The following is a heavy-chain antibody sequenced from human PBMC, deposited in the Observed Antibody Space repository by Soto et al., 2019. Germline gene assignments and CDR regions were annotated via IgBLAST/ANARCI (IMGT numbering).Heavy chain of an antibody. CDR1: GFTFSSYA. V-gene: IGHV3-30-3*01. J-gene: IGHJ4*02. Sequence: HPGGSLRLSCAASGFTFSSYAMHWVRQAPGKGLEWVAVISYDGSNKYYADSVKGRFTISRDNSKNTLYLQMNSLRAEDTAVYYCARGSNSGFDYWGQGTLVTVSS. CDR3: ARGSNSGFDY. CDR2: ISYDGSNK. D-gene: IGHD1-26*01.